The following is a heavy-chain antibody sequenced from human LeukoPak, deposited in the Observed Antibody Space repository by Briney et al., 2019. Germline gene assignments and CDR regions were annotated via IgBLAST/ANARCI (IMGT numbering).Heavy chain of an antibody. Sequence: SETLSLTCTVSGGSIIRYSWSWIRKPPGKGLEWIGYIYSSGSTNYKPSLKSRVTISIDTAKNQFSLKLNSVTAADTAVYYCARSRGYYYYYMDVWGKGTTVTVSS. D-gene: IGHD6-13*01. V-gene: IGHV4-59*12. CDR2: IYSSGST. CDR3: ARSRGYYYYYMDV. CDR1: GGSIIRYS. J-gene: IGHJ6*03.